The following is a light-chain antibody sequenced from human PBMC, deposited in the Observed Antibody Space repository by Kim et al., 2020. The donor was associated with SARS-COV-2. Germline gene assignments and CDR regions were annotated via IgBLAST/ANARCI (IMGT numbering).Light chain of an antibody. CDR1: HNVDIN. J-gene: IGKJ4*01. CDR3: QQRGSWPPALT. V-gene: IGKV3-11*01. CDR2: DAA. Sequence: PGDSATRSCTASHNVDINLACYQQTSGQPPRLLIYDAAIRAAGIPDRFSCSGSGTDFTLTIGSLAPEDFAIYYCQQRGSWPPALTFGGGTKVDIK.